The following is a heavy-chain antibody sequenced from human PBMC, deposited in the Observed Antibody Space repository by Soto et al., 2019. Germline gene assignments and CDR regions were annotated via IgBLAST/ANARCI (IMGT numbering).Heavy chain of an antibody. J-gene: IGHJ4*02. D-gene: IGHD1-1*01. CDR1: GGSISSYY. CDR2: IYYSGST. Sequence: PSETLSLTCTVSGGSISSYYWSWIRQPPGKGLEWIGYIYYSGSTNYNPSFKSRVTISVDTSKNQFSLKLSSVTAAGTAVYYCARTSTMTTFDYRGQGTLVTVSS. CDR3: ARTSTMTTFDY. V-gene: IGHV4-59*08.